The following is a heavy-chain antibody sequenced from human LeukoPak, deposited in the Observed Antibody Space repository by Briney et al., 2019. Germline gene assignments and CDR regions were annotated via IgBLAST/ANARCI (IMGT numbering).Heavy chain of an antibody. CDR1: GFTFSSYA. CDR2: ISGSGGST. Sequence: GGSLRLSCTASGFTFSSYAMSWVRQAPGKGLEWVSAISGSGGSTYYADSVKGRFTISRDNSKNTLYLLMNSLRAEDTAVYYCATLRGEYSSSSGGKDYWGQGTLVTVSS. V-gene: IGHV3-23*01. J-gene: IGHJ4*02. CDR3: ATLRGEYSSSSGGKDY. D-gene: IGHD6-6*01.